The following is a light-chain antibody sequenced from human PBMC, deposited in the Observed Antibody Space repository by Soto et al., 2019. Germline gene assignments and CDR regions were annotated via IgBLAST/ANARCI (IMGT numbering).Light chain of an antibody. V-gene: IGLV2-14*01. CDR1: SSDVGGYNY. Sequence: QSALAQPASVSGSPGHSITISCTGTSSDVGGYNYVSWFQQHPGKAPKLIIYEVTNRPSGVSDRFSGSKFGNTASLTLSGLQADDEADYYCSSYTSSITRVFGGGTTLTVL. CDR2: EVT. CDR3: SSYTSSITRV. J-gene: IGLJ3*02.